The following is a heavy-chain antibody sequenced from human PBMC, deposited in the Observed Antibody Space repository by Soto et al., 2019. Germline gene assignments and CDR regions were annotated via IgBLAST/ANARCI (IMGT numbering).Heavy chain of an antibody. D-gene: IGHD5-12*01. CDR2: MNPNSGNT. CDR3: ARRRWEWLRFPDYYYYMDV. Sequence: ASVKVSCKASGYTFTSYDINWVRQATGQGLEWMGWMNPNSGNTGYAQKFQGRVTMTRNTSISTAYMELSSLRSEDTAVYYCARRRWEWLRFPDYYYYMDVWGKGTTVTVSS. CDR1: GYTFTSYD. V-gene: IGHV1-8*01. J-gene: IGHJ6*03.